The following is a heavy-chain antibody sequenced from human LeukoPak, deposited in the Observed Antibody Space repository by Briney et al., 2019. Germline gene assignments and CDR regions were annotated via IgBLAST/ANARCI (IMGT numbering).Heavy chain of an antibody. CDR3: ARVTGYMIEDYFDY. J-gene: IGHJ4*02. Sequence: GGSLRLSCAVSGFTFSSYGMRWVRQAPGKGLEWVAVISYDGSNKNYPDFVNGRFTISRDNSKNTLFLQMNSLRAEDTAAYYCARVTGYMIEDYFDYWGQGTLVTVSA. CDR2: ISYDGSNK. D-gene: IGHD6-13*01. V-gene: IGHV3-30*03. CDR1: GFTFSSYG.